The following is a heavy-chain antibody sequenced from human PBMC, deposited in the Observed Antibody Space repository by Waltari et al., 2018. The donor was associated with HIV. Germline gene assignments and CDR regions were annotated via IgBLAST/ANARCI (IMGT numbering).Heavy chain of an antibody. V-gene: IGHV5-51*01. D-gene: IGHD2-21*02. CDR2: GYPGDSET. CDR3: ARPGLAYCGGDCYYHF. CDR1: GYRVTTYW. J-gene: IGHJ4*02. Sequence: VQLVPSGTAVKKPGASLTIFCKASGYRVTTYWLSWVRQRPGKGLGWMGIGYPGDSETSYSPSFEGQVTISVDKSIATAYLQLSSLKASDSAVYYCARPGLAYCGGDCYYHFWGQGTLVSVSS.